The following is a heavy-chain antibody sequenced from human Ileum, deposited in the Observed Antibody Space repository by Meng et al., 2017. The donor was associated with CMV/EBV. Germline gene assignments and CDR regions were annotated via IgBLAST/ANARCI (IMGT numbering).Heavy chain of an antibody. CDR1: VFSLTTIAFV. J-gene: IGHJ4*02. Sequence: YSSTTLYKPQQTLTLTCSASVFSLTTIAFVRDWIRQPLGNALEWLALLYWDYYKRYSPSLKSRLTITNDTSKNHVVLTMTNMDPVDTATYYCAPRLNRYFHYWGQGTLVTVSS. CDR3: APRLNRYFHY. CDR2: LYWDYYK. V-gene: IGHV2-5*02. D-gene: IGHD2/OR15-2a*01.